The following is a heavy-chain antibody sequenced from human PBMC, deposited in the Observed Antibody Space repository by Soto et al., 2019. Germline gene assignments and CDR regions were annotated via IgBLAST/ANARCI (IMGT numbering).Heavy chain of an antibody. V-gene: IGHV3-23*01. D-gene: IGHD2-8*01. CDR1: GFTFSSYD. CDR2: ISGSGGSA. J-gene: IGHJ3*02. CDR3: AKEDDAWTNGHFDI. Sequence: VQLLESGGGWVQPGGSLRLSCAASGFTFSSYDMSWVRQAPGKGLEWVSAISGSGGSAYYADSVKGRFTISRDNSKNTLYVQLNSLRTEDTAIYYCAKEDDAWTNGHFDIWGQGTLVSVSS.